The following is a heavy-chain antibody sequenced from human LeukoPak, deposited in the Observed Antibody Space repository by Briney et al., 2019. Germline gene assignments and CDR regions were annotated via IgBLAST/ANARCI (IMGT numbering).Heavy chain of an antibody. V-gene: IGHV3-48*03. D-gene: IGHD3-10*02. CDR3: AELGITMIGGV. J-gene: IGHJ6*04. Sequence: GSLRLSCAASGLTFSSYEMNWVRQAPGKGLEWVSYISSSGSTIYYADSVKGRFTISRDNAKNSLYLQMNSLRAEDTAVYYCAELGITMIGGVWGKGTTVTISS. CDR1: GLTFSSYE. CDR2: ISSSGSTI.